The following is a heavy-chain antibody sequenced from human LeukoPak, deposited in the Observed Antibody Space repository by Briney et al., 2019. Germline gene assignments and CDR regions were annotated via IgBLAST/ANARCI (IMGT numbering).Heavy chain of an antibody. CDR2: IYHSGST. D-gene: IGHD7-27*01. CDR3: VSQGTWGYFDN. V-gene: IGHV4-38-2*02. CDR1: GYSISSGYY. Sequence: PSETLSLTCTVSGYSISSGYYWGWIRQPPGKGLEWIGSIYHSGSTYYNPSLKSRVTISVDTSKNQFSLNLSSVTAADTAVYYCVSQGTWGYFDNWGQGALVTVSS. J-gene: IGHJ4*02.